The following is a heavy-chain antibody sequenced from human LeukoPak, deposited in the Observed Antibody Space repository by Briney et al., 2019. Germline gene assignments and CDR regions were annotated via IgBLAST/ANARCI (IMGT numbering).Heavy chain of an antibody. J-gene: IGHJ5*02. Sequence: GGSLRLSCVASGFTLSSYWMSWVRQAPGKGLEWVANIKQDGSETYYVDSVKGRFTISRDNAKNSLYLQMNRLRAEDTAVYYCARGGENDYVINYFDPWGQGTLVTVSS. D-gene: IGHD3-16*02. CDR2: IKQDGSET. CDR3: ARGGENDYVINYFDP. V-gene: IGHV3-7*01. CDR1: GFTLSSYW.